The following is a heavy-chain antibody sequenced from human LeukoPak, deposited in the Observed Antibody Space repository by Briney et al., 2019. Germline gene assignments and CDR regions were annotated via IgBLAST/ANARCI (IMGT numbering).Heavy chain of an antibody. CDR3: ASEGRIQRSWFDP. V-gene: IGHV1-69*05. CDR2: IIPIFGTA. J-gene: IGHJ5*02. D-gene: IGHD5-18*01. Sequence: SVKVSCKASGGTFSSYAISWVRQAPGQGLEWMGRIIPIFGTANYAQKFQGRVTITTDESTSTAYMELSSLRSEDTAVYYCASEGRIQRSWFDPWGQGTLVTVSS. CDR1: GGTFSSYA.